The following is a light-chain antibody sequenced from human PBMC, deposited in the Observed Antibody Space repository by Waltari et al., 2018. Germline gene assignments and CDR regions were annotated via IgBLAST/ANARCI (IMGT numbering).Light chain of an antibody. J-gene: IGLJ2*01. CDR2: SNN. CDR1: RSNIGSHT. CDR3: AAWDDSLNGRV. Sequence: QSELTQPPSASDTPGHRITISCSALRSNIGSHTVTWYQQLPGTAPKLLIYSNNQRPSGVPDRFSGSKSGTSVSLANSGLQSEDEADYYCAAWDDSLNGRVFGGGTKLTVL. V-gene: IGLV1-44*01.